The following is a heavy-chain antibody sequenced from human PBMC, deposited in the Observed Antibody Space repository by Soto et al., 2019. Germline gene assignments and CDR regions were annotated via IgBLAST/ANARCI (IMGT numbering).Heavy chain of an antibody. Sequence: ASVKVSCKASGYTFTSYAMHWVRQAPGQRLEWMGWINAGNGNTKYSQKFQGRVTITRDTSASTAYMELSSLRSEDTAVYYCARVVPDYGSGSYPSYYFDYWGQGTLVTVSS. CDR2: INAGNGNT. CDR1: GYTFTSYA. V-gene: IGHV1-3*01. CDR3: ARVVPDYGSGSYPSYYFDY. J-gene: IGHJ4*02. D-gene: IGHD3-10*01.